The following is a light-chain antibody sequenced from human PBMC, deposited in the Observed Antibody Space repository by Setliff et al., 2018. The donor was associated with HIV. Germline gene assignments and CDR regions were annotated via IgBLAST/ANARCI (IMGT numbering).Light chain of an antibody. J-gene: IGLJ1*01. Sequence: QSALTQPASVSGSPGQSITISCTGTSYDIGYKNCVSWYQQHPGKAPKLMIYEVSNRPSGVSDRFSGSKSGNTASLTISGLQTEDEADYYCSSFTSSSSYVVGTGTKVTVL. V-gene: IGLV2-14*01. CDR3: SSFTSSSSYV. CDR2: EVS. CDR1: SYDIGYKNC.